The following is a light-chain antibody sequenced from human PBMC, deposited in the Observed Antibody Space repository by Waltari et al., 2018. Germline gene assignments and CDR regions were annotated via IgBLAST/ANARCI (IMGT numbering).Light chain of an antibody. CDR1: SSDSGPYNY. CDR2: EVS. CDR3: YSYAGSNNWV. J-gene: IGLJ3*02. V-gene: IGLV2-8*01. Sequence: QSALTQPPSASGSPGQSGTISCTGTSSDSGPYNYVSWYQQHPGKVPKLMIYEVSKRPSGVPDRFSGSKSGNTASLTVSGLQAEDEADYYCYSYAGSNNWVFGGGTKLTVL.